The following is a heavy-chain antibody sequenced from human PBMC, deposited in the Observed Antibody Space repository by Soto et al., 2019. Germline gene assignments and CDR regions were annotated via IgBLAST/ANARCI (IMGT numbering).Heavy chain of an antibody. Sequence: ASVKVSCKASGYTFTGYYMHWVRQAPGQGLEWMGWINPNSGGTNYAQKFQGWVTMTRDTSISTAYMELSRLRSDDTAVYYCARDPAMYSSSWYSYGMDVWGQGTTVT. CDR2: INPNSGGT. D-gene: IGHD6-13*01. J-gene: IGHJ6*02. V-gene: IGHV1-2*04. CDR1: GYTFTGYY. CDR3: ARDPAMYSSSWYSYGMDV.